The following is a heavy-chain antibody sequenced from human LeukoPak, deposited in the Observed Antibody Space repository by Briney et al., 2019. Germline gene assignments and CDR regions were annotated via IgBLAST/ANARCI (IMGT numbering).Heavy chain of an antibody. CDR3: ARGGSYLSAFDI. CDR2: IYSGGST. D-gene: IGHD1-26*01. Sequence: GGSLRLSCGASGFTVSSNYMSWVRQAPGKGLEWVSIIYSGGSTFYADSVKGRFTISRDNSKNPLYLQMNSLRAEDTAVYYCARGGSYLSAFDIWGQGTMVTVSS. CDR1: GFTVSSNY. J-gene: IGHJ3*02. V-gene: IGHV3-53*01.